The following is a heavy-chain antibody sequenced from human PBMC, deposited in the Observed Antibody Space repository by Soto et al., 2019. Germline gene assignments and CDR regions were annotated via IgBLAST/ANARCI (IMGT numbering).Heavy chain of an antibody. CDR3: ARPLWRDDYNWGYFDL. Sequence: QVQLVESGGGVVQPGRSLRLSCAASGFTFSSYAMHWVRQVPGKGLEWVAVISYDGSNKYYADSVKGRFTISRDNSKNPLYLQMNRLRAEDTAVYYCARPLWRDDYNWGYFDLWGRGTLVTVSS. V-gene: IGHV3-30-3*01. J-gene: IGHJ2*01. CDR1: GFTFSSYA. CDR2: ISYDGSNK. D-gene: IGHD4-4*01.